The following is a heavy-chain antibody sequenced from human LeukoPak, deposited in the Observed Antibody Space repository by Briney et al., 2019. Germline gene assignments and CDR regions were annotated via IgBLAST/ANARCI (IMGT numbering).Heavy chain of an antibody. D-gene: IGHD5-18*01. CDR1: GGTFSSYA. Sequence: ASVKVSCKASGGTFSSYAISWVRQAPGQELEWMGGIIPIFGTANYAQKFQGRVTITADESTSTAYMELSSLRSEDTAVYYCARDSGGGGYSYGLYYWGQGTLVTVSS. CDR3: ARDSGGGGYSYGLYY. CDR2: IIPIFGTA. J-gene: IGHJ4*02. V-gene: IGHV1-69*13.